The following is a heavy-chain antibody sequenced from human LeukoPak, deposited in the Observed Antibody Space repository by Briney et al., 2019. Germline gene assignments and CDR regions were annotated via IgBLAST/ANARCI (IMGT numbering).Heavy chain of an antibody. CDR3: ARVRHCGSGTFLWAPSFDI. V-gene: IGHV1-2*02. CDR2: INPNTGGT. Sequence: ASVKVSCKASGYTFSDYYFHWVRQAPGQGLEWMGWINPNTGGTNYAQKFLGRVTMTRDTSISTVYMELSRLRSDDTAVYYCARVRHCGSGTFLWAPSFDIWGQGTTVTVSS. J-gene: IGHJ3*02. D-gene: IGHD3-10*01. CDR1: GYTFSDYY.